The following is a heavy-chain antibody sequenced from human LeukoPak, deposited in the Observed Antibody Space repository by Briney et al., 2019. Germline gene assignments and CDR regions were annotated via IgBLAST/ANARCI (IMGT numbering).Heavy chain of an antibody. Sequence: GGSLRLSCAASGFTFSTYSMNWVRQAPWKGLEWVSSISSSSSYIYYADSVKGRFTISRDTAKNSLYLQMNSLRAEDTAVYYCARDSVSGYDWELAFDYWGQGTLVTVSS. CDR1: GFTFSTYS. CDR2: ISSSSSYI. V-gene: IGHV3-21*01. D-gene: IGHD5-12*01. CDR3: ARDSVSGYDWELAFDY. J-gene: IGHJ4*02.